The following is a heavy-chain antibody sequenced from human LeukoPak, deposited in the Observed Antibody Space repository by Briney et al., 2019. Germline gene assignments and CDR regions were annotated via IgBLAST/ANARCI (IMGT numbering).Heavy chain of an antibody. CDR1: GGTFSSYA. J-gene: IGHJ5*02. CDR2: IIPIFGTA. CDR3: ARFTTGVHSGYDQNNWFDP. D-gene: IGHD5-12*01. V-gene: IGHV1-69*13. Sequence: SVKVSCKASGGTFSSYAISWVRQAPGQGLEWMGGIIPIFGTANYAQKFQGRVTITADESTSTAYMELSSLRSEDTAAYYCARFTTGVHSGYDQNNWFDPWGQGTLVTVSS.